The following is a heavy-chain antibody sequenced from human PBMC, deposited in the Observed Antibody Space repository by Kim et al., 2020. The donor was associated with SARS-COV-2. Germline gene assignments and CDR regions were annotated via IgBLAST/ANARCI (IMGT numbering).Heavy chain of an antibody. J-gene: IGHJ4*02. Sequence: YYANSVKGRFTISRDNSKNTLYLQMGSLRPEDMAVYYCARESIVGATNDYWGQGTLVAVPS. D-gene: IGHD1-26*01. CDR3: ARESIVGATNDY. V-gene: IGHV3-64*01.